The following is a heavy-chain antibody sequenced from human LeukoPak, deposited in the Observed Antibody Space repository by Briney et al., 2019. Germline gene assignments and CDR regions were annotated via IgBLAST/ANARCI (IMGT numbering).Heavy chain of an antibody. CDR2: FYTSGNT. D-gene: IGHD1-26*01. CDR3: ARERLVERNFDH. V-gene: IGHV4-61*02. CDR1: GGSIRSGDYY. Sequence: NPSETLSLTCTVSGGSIRSGDYYWSWIRQSAGKGLEWIGRFYTSGNTDYNPSLKSRVTISADTSKNQFSLTLKSVTAADTAVYYCARERLVERNFDHWGQGTLVTVS. J-gene: IGHJ4*02.